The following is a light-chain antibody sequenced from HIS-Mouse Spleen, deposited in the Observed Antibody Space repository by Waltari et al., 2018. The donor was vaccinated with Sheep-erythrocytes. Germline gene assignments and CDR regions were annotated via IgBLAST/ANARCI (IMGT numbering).Light chain of an antibody. CDR2: QDT. CDR3: QAWDSSIVV. Sequence: SSELTQPPSVSVSPRQTASLTCSGDKLGDKYACWYQQKPGQSPVLVIYQDTKRPSGIPERFSGSNSGNTATLTISGTQAMDEADYYCQAWDSSIVVFGGGTKLTVL. J-gene: IGLJ2*01. V-gene: IGLV3-1*01. CDR1: KLGDKY.